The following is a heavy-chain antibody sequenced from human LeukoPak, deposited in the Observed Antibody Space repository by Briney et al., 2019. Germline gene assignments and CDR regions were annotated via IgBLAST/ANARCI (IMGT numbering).Heavy chain of an antibody. CDR1: GYTFTGYY. J-gene: IGHJ5*02. CDR2: INPNSGGT. V-gene: IGHV1-2*02. Sequence: ASVKVSCKASGYTFTGYYMHWVRQAPGQGLEWMGWINPNSGGTNYAQKFQGRVTMTRDMFTSTDYMELTSLTSDDTAVYYCARDNSVGETAWWFDPWGREPWSPSPQ. CDR3: ARDNSVGETAWWFDP. D-gene: IGHD1-26*01.